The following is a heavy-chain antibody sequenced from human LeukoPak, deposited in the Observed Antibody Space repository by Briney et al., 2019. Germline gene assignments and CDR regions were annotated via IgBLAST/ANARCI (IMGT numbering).Heavy chain of an antibody. CDR2: ISSGSTYI. CDR3: AAAGYSSAWYSPN. J-gene: IGHJ4*02. Sequence: GGSLRLSCAASGFTFRTYSMNWVRQAPGKGLEWVSSISSGSTYIYYADSVKGRFTISRDKAKNSLFLQMNSLRAEDTAVYYCAAAGYSSAWYSPNWGQGTPGTASS. D-gene: IGHD6-19*01. V-gene: IGHV3-21*01. CDR1: GFTFRTYS.